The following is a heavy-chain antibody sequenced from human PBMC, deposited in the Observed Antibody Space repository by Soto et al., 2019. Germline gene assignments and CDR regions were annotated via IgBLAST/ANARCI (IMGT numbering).Heavy chain of an antibody. V-gene: IGHV4-59*01. J-gene: IGHJ4*02. CDR1: GGSISSYY. D-gene: IGHD6-13*01. CDR2: IYYSGST. Sequence: SETLSLTCTVSGGSISSYYWSWIRQPPGKGLEWIGYIYYSGSTNYNPSLKSRVTISVDTSKNQFSLKLSSVTAADTAVYYCARVSSSWYALAYWGQGTLVTVSS. CDR3: ARVSSSWYALAY.